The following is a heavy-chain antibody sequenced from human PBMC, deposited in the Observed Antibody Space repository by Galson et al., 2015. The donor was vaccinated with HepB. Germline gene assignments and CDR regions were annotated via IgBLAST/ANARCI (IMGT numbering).Heavy chain of an antibody. D-gene: IGHD3-22*01. CDR3: ARRENYDSKFRYYYYGMDV. CDR2: IIPIFGTA. J-gene: IGHJ6*02. CDR1: GGTFSSYA. V-gene: IGHV1-69*13. Sequence: SVKVSCKASGGTFSSYAISWVRQAPGQGLEWMGGIIPIFGTANYAQKFQGRVTITADESTSTAYMELSSLRSEDTAVYYCARRENYDSKFRYYYYGMDVWGQGTTVTVSS.